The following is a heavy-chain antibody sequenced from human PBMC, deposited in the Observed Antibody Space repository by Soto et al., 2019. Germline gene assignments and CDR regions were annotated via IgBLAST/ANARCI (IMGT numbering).Heavy chain of an antibody. CDR3: VRGNYEKSIDY. V-gene: IGHV3-48*01. J-gene: IGHJ4*02. D-gene: IGHD3-22*01. CDR2: ISASTSSI. CDR1: GFTFSRYS. Sequence: GGSLRLSCAASGFTFSRYSMNWVRQAPGKGLAWISYISASTSSIYYADSVQGRFTISRDNAKNSLYLQMNSLRAEDSAIYYCVRGNYEKSIDYWGQGTLVTVSS.